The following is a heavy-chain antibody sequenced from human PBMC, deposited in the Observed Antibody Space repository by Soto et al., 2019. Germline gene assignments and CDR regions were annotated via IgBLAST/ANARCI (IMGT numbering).Heavy chain of an antibody. CDR1: GGSFSGYY. D-gene: IGHD3-9*01. CDR2: INHSGST. CDR3: ARGGLRYFDWLASTNFDY. J-gene: IGHJ4*02. Sequence: TSETLSLTCAVYGGSFSGYYWSWIRQPPGKGLEWIGEINHSGSTNYNPSLKSRVTISVDTSKNQFSLKLSSVTAADTAVYYCARGGLRYFDWLASTNFDYWGQGTLVTVSS. V-gene: IGHV4-34*01.